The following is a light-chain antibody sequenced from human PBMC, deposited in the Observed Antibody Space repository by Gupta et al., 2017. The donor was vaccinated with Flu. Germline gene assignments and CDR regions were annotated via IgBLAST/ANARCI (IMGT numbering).Light chain of an antibody. J-gene: IGKJ1*01. CDR3: QQYRVSPQGT. V-gene: IGKV3-20*01. CDR1: QRFINNN. CDR2: GAS. Sequence: EGVLTQSPGTLSLSPGETATLSCRASQRFINNNLAWYQQKPAQPPRLLIYGASNRAAGIPDRFSGSGSGTDFTLTITRLEPEDFAVYYCQQYRVSPQGTFGQGTKVEI.